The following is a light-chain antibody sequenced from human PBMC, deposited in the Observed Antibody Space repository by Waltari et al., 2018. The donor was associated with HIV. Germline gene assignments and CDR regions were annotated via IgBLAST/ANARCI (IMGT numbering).Light chain of an antibody. CDR1: QGINNY. CDR2: DAS. V-gene: IGKV1-33*01. J-gene: IGKJ4*01. Sequence: DIQLTQSPSSLSASVGNRVTITCRASQGINNYLNWYQQKPGKAPKLVIYDASILDTGVPATFSGRGFSTNFTLSISNLQPEDVATYYCQQYNNVPLTFGGGTKVEIK. CDR3: QQYNNVPLT.